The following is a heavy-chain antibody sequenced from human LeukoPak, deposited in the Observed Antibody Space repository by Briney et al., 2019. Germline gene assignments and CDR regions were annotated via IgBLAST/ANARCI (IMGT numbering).Heavy chain of an antibody. CDR2: INPDGRNT. D-gene: IGHD4-23*01. V-gene: IGHV3-74*01. CDR1: GVTFSNYW. J-gene: IGHJ6*03. Sequence: GGSLRLSCAASGVTFSNYWMHWVRHGPGKGRGWVSYINPDGRNTNYADSVKGRFTISRDNAKNALYLQMNSLRAEDTALYHCARFGNPNYYYYYMDVWGKGTTVTISS. CDR3: ARFGNPNYYYYYMDV.